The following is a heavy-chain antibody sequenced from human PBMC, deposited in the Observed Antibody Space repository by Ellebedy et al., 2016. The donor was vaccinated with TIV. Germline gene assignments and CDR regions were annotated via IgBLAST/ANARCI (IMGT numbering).Heavy chain of an antibody. J-gene: IGHJ4*02. D-gene: IGHD2-15*01. Sequence: GESLKISCAASGFTYKKYSMNWVRQAPGKGLEWVSYISLTGTIYYADSVKDRFTISRDTDKNSLYLQMNSLRDGDTAVYYCARSVGPLDYWGQGTLVTVSS. V-gene: IGHV3-48*02. CDR3: ARSVGPLDY. CDR2: ISLTGTI. CDR1: GFTYKKYS.